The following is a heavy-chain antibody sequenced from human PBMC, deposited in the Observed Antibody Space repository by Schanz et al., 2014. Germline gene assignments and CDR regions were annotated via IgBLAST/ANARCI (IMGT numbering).Heavy chain of an antibody. CDR3: ARARYTGYDCSGY. CDR2: INPNSGET. J-gene: IGHJ4*02. CDR1: GYSFTEYF. Sequence: QVPLVQSGPAVKKPGASMKVSCLASGYSFTEYFLHWVRQAPGQGLEWMGWINPNSGETNYEQKFKGRVTLTSDTSISTAFMKLSGLTSDDTATYFCARARYTGYDCSGYWGQGTLLIVSS. D-gene: IGHD5-12*01. V-gene: IGHV1-2*02.